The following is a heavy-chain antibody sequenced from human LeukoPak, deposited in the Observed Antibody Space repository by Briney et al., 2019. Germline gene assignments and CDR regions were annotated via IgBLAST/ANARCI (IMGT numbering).Heavy chain of an antibody. D-gene: IGHD2-15*01. Sequence: SQTLSLTCIVSGVSVSSGGYYWSWIRQHPGKGLEWIGYIYYSGSTYYNPSLKSRVTISIDTSKNQFSLKLSSVTAADTAVYYCARDRHTTPRFDPWGQGTLVTVSS. CDR2: IYYSGST. J-gene: IGHJ5*02. V-gene: IGHV4-31*03. CDR3: ARDRHTTPRFDP. CDR1: GVSVSSGGYY.